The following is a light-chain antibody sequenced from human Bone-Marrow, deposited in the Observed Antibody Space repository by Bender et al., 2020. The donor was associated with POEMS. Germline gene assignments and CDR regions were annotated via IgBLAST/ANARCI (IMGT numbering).Light chain of an antibody. J-gene: IGLJ2*01. CDR1: SSDIGAYNL. V-gene: IGLV2-23*02. CDR2: EVR. Sequence: QSALTQPRSVSGSPGQSVTISCTGTSSDIGAYNLVSWYQHQPGRAPKFLIYEVRKRPSGVSNRFSGSKSGKTVSLTISGLQAEDEADYYCCSYAGTTTYVVFGGGTKLTVL. CDR3: CSYAGTTTYVV.